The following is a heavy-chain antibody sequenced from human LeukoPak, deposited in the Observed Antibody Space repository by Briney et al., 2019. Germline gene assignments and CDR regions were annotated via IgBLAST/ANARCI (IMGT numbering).Heavy chain of an antibody. CDR2: IYYSGST. J-gene: IGHJ4*02. D-gene: IGHD3-10*01. V-gene: IGHV4-39*01. CDR3: ASPGESGYFDY. CDR1: GGSISSSSYY. Sequence: SETLSLTWTVSGGSISSSSYYWGWIRQPPGKGLEWIGSIYYSGSTYYNPSLKSRVTISVDTSKNQFSLKLSSVTAADTAVYYCASPGESGYFDYWGQGTLVTVSS.